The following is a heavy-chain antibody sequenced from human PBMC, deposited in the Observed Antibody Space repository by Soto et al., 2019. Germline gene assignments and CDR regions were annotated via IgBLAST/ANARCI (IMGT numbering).Heavy chain of an antibody. V-gene: IGHV1-18*01. CDR2: ISAYNGNT. CDR3: ARGYCSGGSCYSRPLGLDNWFDP. CDR1: GYTFTSYG. D-gene: IGHD2-15*01. Sequence: ASVKVSCKASGYTFTSYGISWVRQAPGQGLEWMGWISAYNGNTNYAQKLQGRVTMTTDTSTSTAYMELRSLRSDDTAVYYCARGYCSGGSCYSRPLGLDNWFDPWGQGTMVTVS. J-gene: IGHJ5*02.